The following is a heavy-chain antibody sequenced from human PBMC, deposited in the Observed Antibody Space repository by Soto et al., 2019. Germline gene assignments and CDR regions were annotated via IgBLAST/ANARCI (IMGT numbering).Heavy chain of an antibody. CDR3: ARDVPSHIGVLPAALDY. CDR2: ISGSGDST. CDR1: GFTFSNYA. D-gene: IGHD2-2*01. V-gene: IGHV3-23*01. Sequence: EVQLLESGGGLVQPGGSLRLSCAASGFTFSNYAMSWVRQAPGKGLEWVSVISGSGDSTYYADAVKGRFTISRDNSKNTLHLQMRSLRAEDTAVYYCARDVPSHIGVLPAALDYWGQGILVTVSS. J-gene: IGHJ4*02.